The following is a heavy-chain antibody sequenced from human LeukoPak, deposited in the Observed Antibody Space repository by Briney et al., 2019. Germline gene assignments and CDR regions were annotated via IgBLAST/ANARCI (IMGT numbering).Heavy chain of an antibody. Sequence: GESLKISCKGSGYSFTSYWIGWVRQMPGKGLGWMGIIYPGDSDTRYSPSFQGQVTISADKSISTAYLQWSSLKASDTAMYYCASGSKAYCSSTSCYEYYFDYWGQGTLVTVSS. CDR1: GYSFTSYW. CDR3: ASGSKAYCSSTSCYEYYFDY. J-gene: IGHJ4*02. CDR2: IYPGDSDT. V-gene: IGHV5-51*01. D-gene: IGHD2-2*01.